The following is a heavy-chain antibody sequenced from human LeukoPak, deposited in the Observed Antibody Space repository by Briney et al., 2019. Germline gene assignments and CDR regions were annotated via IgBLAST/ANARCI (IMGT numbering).Heavy chain of an antibody. CDR3: ARETWRGSARHFDY. Sequence: PGGSLRLSCAASGFTFSGYAMHWVRQAPGKGLEWVAVISYDGSNKYYADSVKGRFTISRDNSKNTLYLQMNSLRAEDTAVYYCARETWRGSARHFDYWGQGTLVTVSS. D-gene: IGHD1-26*01. CDR1: GFTFSGYA. J-gene: IGHJ4*02. CDR2: ISYDGSNK. V-gene: IGHV3-30-3*01.